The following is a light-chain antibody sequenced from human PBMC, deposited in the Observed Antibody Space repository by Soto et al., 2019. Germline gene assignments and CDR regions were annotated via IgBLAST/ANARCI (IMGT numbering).Light chain of an antibody. V-gene: IGKV3-15*01. CDR2: GAS. Sequence: MVMTQSPAILSVSPGERATLSCRASQSVNSNLAWYQQKAGQSPRLLIYGASTRATGIPARFSGGGSGAEFTLTISSLQSEDFAVYYCQQYNNWPRTFGQGTKVDIK. J-gene: IGKJ1*01. CDR1: QSVNSN. CDR3: QQYNNWPRT.